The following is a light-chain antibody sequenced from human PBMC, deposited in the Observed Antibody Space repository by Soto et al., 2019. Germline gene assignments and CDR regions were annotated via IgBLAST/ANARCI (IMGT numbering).Light chain of an antibody. CDR3: SSYTSSSTRV. CDR1: SSDVGGYNY. CDR2: EVS. Sequence: LTQPASVSGSPGQSITISCSGTSSDVGGYNYVSWYQQHPGKAPKLMIYEVSNRPSGVSDRFLGSKSGDTASLTISGLQADDEADYYCSSYTSSSTRVFGTGTKVTVL. J-gene: IGLJ1*01. V-gene: IGLV2-14*01.